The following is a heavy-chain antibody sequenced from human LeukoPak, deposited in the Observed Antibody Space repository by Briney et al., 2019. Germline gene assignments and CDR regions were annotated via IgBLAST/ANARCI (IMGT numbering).Heavy chain of an antibody. Sequence: ASVNVFCKTSGYTFTSYGIRWARQAPGRGLEGMGCISGYNANTNHGQKFQRRDNMTIRTSTTTIYMERRSLRSDDRGVYYCARPRVAGSFDYWGQGTLVTVSS. J-gene: IGHJ4*02. CDR3: ARPRVAGSFDY. CDR1: GYTFTSYG. V-gene: IGHV1-18*01. D-gene: IGHD6-19*01. CDR2: ISGYNANT.